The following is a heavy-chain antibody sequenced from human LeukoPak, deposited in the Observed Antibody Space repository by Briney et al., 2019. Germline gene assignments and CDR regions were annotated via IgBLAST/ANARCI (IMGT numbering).Heavy chain of an antibody. CDR2: IYPGESDT. D-gene: IGHD3-22*01. CDR3: ARRKYYYDSSGYYPGLAYFDY. J-gene: IGHJ4*02. V-gene: IGHV5-51*01. Sequence: GEPLKTPCKGPGYSFTNYWIGLVRQIPGKGLARIGIIYPGESDTRYSPSFQGQVTISADKSTYTAYLQWSSLKASDTDMYYCARRKYYYDSSGYYPGLAYFDYWGQGTLVTVSS. CDR1: GYSFTNYW.